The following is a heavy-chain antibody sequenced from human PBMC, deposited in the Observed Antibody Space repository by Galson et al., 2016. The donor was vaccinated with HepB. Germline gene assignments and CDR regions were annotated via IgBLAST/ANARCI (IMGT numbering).Heavy chain of an antibody. CDR1: GYTFTNFD. D-gene: IGHD1-26*01. Sequence: SVKVSCKASGYTFTNFDISWVRQAAGQGLEWMGWMSPNSGDTGYSHKFQGRATMTRNTSISTAYMELSSLRSEDTAVYYCTRGSWEPRGGWGQGTLVTVSS. CDR3: TRGSWEPRGG. J-gene: IGHJ4*02. CDR2: MSPNSGDT. V-gene: IGHV1-8*01.